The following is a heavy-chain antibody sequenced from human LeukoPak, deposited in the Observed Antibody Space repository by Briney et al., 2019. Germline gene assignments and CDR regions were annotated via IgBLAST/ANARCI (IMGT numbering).Heavy chain of an antibody. V-gene: IGHV3-66*01. CDR3: ARAVYYYDSSGYYRFYFDY. Sequence: GGSLRLSCAASGFTVSSNYMSWVRQAPGKGLEWVSVIYSGGSTYYADSVKGRFTISRDNSKNTLYLQMNSLRAEDTAVYYCARAVYYYDSSGYYRFYFDYWGQGTLVTVSS. D-gene: IGHD3-22*01. CDR1: GFTVSSNY. CDR2: IYSGGST. J-gene: IGHJ4*02.